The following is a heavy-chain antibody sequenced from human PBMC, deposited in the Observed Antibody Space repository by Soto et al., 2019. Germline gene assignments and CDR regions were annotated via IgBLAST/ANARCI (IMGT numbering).Heavy chain of an antibody. J-gene: IGHJ6*02. CDR1: GFTFSNAW. D-gene: IGHD1-26*01. CDR3: TTWWSAKWELLGMDV. CDR2: IKSKTVGGTT. Sequence: EVQLVESGGGLVKPGGSLRLSCAASGFTFSNAWMNWVRQAPGKGLEWVGHIKSKTVGGTTDYAAPVKGRFTISRDDSNNTLYLQMNSLKTEDTAVYYCTTWWSAKWELLGMDVWGQGTTVTVSS. V-gene: IGHV3-15*07.